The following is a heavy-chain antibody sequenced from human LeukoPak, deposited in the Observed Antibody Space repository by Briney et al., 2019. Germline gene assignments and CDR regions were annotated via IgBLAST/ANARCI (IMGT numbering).Heavy chain of an antibody. V-gene: IGHV1-2*02. CDR2: INPNSGGT. D-gene: IGHD5-24*01. J-gene: IGHJ4*02. CDR3: ARAGTLEMATITNY. Sequence: ASVKASCKASGYTFTGYYMHWVRQAPGQGLEWMGWINPNSGGTNYAQKFQGRVTMTRDTSISTAYMELSRLRADDTAVYYCARAGTLEMATITNYWGQGTLVTVSS. CDR1: GYTFTGYY.